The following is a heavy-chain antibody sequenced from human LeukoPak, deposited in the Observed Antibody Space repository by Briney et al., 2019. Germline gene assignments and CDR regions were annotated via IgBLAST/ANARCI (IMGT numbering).Heavy chain of an antibody. Sequence: GGSLRLSCAASGFTFSSYAMSWVRQAPGKGLEWVSAISGSGGSTYYADSVKGRFTISRDNSKNTLYLQMNSLRAEDTAVYYCAKDPYYYDSSGPPNWFDPWGQGTLVTVSS. CDR2: ISGSGGST. CDR3: AKDPYYYDSSGPPNWFDP. J-gene: IGHJ5*02. CDR1: GFTFSSYA. V-gene: IGHV3-23*01. D-gene: IGHD3-22*01.